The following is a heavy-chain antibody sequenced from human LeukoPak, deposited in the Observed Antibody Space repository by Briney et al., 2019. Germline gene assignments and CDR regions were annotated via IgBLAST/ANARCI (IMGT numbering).Heavy chain of an antibody. CDR3: ARLGFGSKDYRYGMDV. CDR1: GYSFTSYW. Sequence: GESLKISCKGSGYSFTSYWIGWVRPMPGKGLEWMGIIYPGDSDTRYSPSFQGQVTISADKSISTAYLQWSSLKASDTAMYYCARLGFGSKDYRYGMDVWGQGTTVTVSS. D-gene: IGHD3-10*01. J-gene: IGHJ6*02. V-gene: IGHV5-51*01. CDR2: IYPGDSDT.